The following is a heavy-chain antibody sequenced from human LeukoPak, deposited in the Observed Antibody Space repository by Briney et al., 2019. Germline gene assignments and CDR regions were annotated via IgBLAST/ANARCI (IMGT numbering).Heavy chain of an antibody. J-gene: IGHJ4*02. CDR2: IYYSGST. D-gene: IGHD3-10*01. Sequence: SETLSLTCTVSGGSISSGTYYWGWIRQPPGKGLEWIGSIYYSGSTYYNPSLKSRVTISVDTSKNQFSLKLSSVTAADTAVYYCARRNYDSGSYFDYWGQGILVTVSS. V-gene: IGHV4-39*01. CDR3: ARRNYDSGSYFDY. CDR1: GGSISSGTYY.